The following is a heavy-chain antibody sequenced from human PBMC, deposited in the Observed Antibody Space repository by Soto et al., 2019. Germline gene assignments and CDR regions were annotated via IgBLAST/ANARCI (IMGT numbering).Heavy chain of an antibody. CDR1: GYTFTSYG. V-gene: IGHV1-18*01. CDR3: ARLTTAYYYCYMDV. CDR2: ISAYNGNT. J-gene: IGHJ6*03. D-gene: IGHD4-4*01. Sequence: QVPLVQSGAEVKKPGASVKVSCKASGYTFTSYGISWVRQAPGQGLEWMGWISAYNGNTNYAQKLQGRVTMTTDTSKSKAYMELRSLRADDTAVYYCARLTTAYYYCYMDVWGKGTTVTVSS.